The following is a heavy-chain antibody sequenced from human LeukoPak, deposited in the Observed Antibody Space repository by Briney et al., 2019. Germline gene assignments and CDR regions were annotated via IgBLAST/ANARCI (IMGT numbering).Heavy chain of an antibody. CDR2: INPNSGGT. J-gene: IGHJ4*02. CDR1: GYTFTGYY. V-gene: IGHV1-2*02. CDR3: AREGDGYNYYFDY. Sequence: GASVKVSCKASGYTFTGYYMHWVRQAPGQGLEWMGWINPNSGGTNYAQKFQGRVTMTRDTSISTAYMELSRLRSDDTAVYYCAREGDGYNYYFDYWGQGTLATVSS. D-gene: IGHD5-12*01.